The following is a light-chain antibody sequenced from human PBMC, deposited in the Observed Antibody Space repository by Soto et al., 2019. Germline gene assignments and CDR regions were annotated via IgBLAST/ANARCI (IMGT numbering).Light chain of an antibody. J-gene: IGKJ4*01. CDR3: QKYDNY. V-gene: IGKV1-5*01. Sequence: DIQMTQSPSTLSASVGDRVTITCRTSQNIRNWLAWYQQRPGKAPMLLIYGATTLESGVPSRFSGSLSGTEFTLTISSLQPDDFATYYCQKYDNYFGGGTRVELK. CDR2: GAT. CDR1: QNIRNW.